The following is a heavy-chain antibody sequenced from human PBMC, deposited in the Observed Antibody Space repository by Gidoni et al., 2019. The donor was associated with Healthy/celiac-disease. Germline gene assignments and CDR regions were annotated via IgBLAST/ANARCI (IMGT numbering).Heavy chain of an antibody. CDR1: VFTFDDYA. V-gene: IGHV3-9*01. Sequence: EVQLVESGGGLVQPGRSLRVSCAASVFTFDDYAMHWVRQAPGKGLEWVSGISGNSGSIGYADSVKGRFTISRDNAKNSLYLQMNSLRAEDTALYYCAKDYDSSGYYFDYWGQGTLVTVSS. CDR3: AKDYDSSGYYFDY. CDR2: ISGNSGSI. D-gene: IGHD3-22*01. J-gene: IGHJ4*02.